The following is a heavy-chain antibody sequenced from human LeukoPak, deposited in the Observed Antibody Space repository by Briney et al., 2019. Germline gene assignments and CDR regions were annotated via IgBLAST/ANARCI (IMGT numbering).Heavy chain of an antibody. J-gene: IGHJ6*03. Sequence: SVQVSCQASGGTFSSYAISWVRQAPGQRLEWMGGIIPIFGTANYAQKFQRRVTITADESTSTAYMELISLRSEDTAVYYCARSYYYYYMDVWGKGTTVTVSS. V-gene: IGHV1-69*13. CDR1: GGTFSSYA. CDR3: ARSYYYYYMDV. CDR2: IIPIFGTA.